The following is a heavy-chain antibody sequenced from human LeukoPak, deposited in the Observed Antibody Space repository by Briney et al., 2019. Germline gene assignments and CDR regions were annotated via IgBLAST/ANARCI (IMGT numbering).Heavy chain of an antibody. CDR2: ISYDGINK. D-gene: IGHD6-19*01. J-gene: IGHJ3*02. CDR3: AKNFYSSGCCDGFGI. V-gene: IGHV3-30*18. Sequence: GGSLRLSCAASGFTFSSYAMYWVRQAPGKGLEWVAVISYDGINKYYADSVKGRFTISRDNSKNTLYLQMNSLRAEDTAVYYCAKNFYSSGCCDGFGIWGQGTMVTVSS. CDR1: GFTFSSYA.